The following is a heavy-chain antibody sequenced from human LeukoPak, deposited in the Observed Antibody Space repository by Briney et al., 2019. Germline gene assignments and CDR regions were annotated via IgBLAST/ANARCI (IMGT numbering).Heavy chain of an antibody. V-gene: IGHV3-23*01. CDR3: AKLPPGIKGVSN. CDR1: GFRVTNDY. J-gene: IGHJ4*02. Sequence: PGGSLRLSCAVSGFRVTNDYMNWVRQAPGKGLEWVSAISGSGGSTYYADSVKGRFTISRDNSKNTLYLQMNSLRAEDTAVYYCAKLPPGIKGVSNWGQGTLVTVSS. CDR2: ISGSGGST. D-gene: IGHD3-10*01.